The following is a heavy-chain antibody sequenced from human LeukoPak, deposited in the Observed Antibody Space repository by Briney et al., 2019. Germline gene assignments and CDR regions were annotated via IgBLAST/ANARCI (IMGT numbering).Heavy chain of an antibody. J-gene: IGHJ6*04. CDR2: IYYSGTI. CDR1: DDSITSYY. V-gene: IGHV4-59*08. CDR3: ARRARPDV. Sequence: SETLSLTCTVSDDSITSYYWSWIRQPPGKGLEWIGCIYYSGTISYNPSLKSRVTISADTSKNQFSLKLNSVTAADTAVYYCARRARPDVWGKGTTVTVSS.